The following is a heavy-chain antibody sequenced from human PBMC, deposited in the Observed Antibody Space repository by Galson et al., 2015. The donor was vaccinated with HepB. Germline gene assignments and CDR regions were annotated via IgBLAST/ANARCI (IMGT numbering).Heavy chain of an antibody. CDR2: IRSKAYGGTT. Sequence: SLRLSCAASGFTFGDYAMSWFRQAPGKGLEWVGFIRSKAYGGTTEYAASVKGRFTISRDDFKSIAYLQMNSLKTEDSAVYYCTRGASGSYVSFSRYWGQGTLVTVSS. J-gene: IGHJ4*02. D-gene: IGHD1-26*01. CDR3: TRGASGSYVSFSRY. V-gene: IGHV3-49*03. CDR1: GFTFGDYA.